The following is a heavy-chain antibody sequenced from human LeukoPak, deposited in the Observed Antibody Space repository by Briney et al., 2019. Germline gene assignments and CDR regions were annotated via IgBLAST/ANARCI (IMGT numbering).Heavy chain of an antibody. Sequence: GGSLRLSCAASGFTFSSYGMHWVRQAPGKGLEWVSSISSSSSYIYYADSVKGRFTISRDNAKNSLYLQMNSLRAEDTAVYYCARDGYYDSSGYYYEDYYYYMDVWGKGTTVTVSS. V-gene: IGHV3-21*01. CDR3: ARDGYYDSSGYYYEDYYYYMDV. D-gene: IGHD3-22*01. J-gene: IGHJ6*03. CDR1: GFTFSSYG. CDR2: ISSSSSYI.